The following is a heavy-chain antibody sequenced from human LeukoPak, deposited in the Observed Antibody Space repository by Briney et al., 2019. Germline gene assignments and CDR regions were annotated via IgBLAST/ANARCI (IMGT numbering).Heavy chain of an antibody. Sequence: GGSLTLSCEDSGFTFRSYEMNWVRQAPGKGLEWVSYITNSGSSIYYADSVKGRFTISRDNAKNSLYLQMNSLRAEDTAVYYCATSSGYYANYFDYWGQGTLVSVSS. CDR3: ATSSGYYANYFDY. CDR1: GFTFRSYE. D-gene: IGHD3-22*01. CDR2: ITNSGSSI. V-gene: IGHV3-48*03. J-gene: IGHJ4*02.